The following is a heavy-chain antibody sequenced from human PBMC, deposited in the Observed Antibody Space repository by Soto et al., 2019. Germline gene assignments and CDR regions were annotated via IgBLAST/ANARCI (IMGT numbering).Heavy chain of an antibody. J-gene: IGHJ6*02. CDR3: ARLSRYDFWSGYYGGDYYGMDV. V-gene: IGHV5-10-1*01. D-gene: IGHD3-3*01. CDR1: GYSFTSYW. Sequence: PGESLKISCKGSGYSFTSYWISWVRQMPGKGLEWMGRIDPSDSYTNYSPPFQGHVTISADKSISTAYLQWSSLKASDTAMYYCARLSRYDFWSGYYGGDYYGMDVWGQGTTVTVSS. CDR2: IDPSDSYT.